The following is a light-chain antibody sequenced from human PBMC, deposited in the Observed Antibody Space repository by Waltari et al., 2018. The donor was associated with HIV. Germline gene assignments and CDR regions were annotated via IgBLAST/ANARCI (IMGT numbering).Light chain of an antibody. J-gene: IGLJ1*01. CDR3: AAWDDSLNGYV. CDR1: SSNIGNNA. Sequence: QSVLTQPPSVSEAPRPRATISCSGSSSNIGNNAVSWYQQLPGKAPKLLIFYDDLLPSGVSDRFSGSKSGTSASLAISGLQSEDEADYYCAAWDDSLNGYVFGTGTQVTV. CDR2: YDD. V-gene: IGLV1-36*01.